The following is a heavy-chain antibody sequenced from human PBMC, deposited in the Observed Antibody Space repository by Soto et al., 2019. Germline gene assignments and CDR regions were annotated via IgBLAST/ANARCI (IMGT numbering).Heavy chain of an antibody. CDR3: ARHGFGPLHGLVDV. V-gene: IGHV4-59*08. Sequence: QVQLQESGPGLVKPSETLSLTCTVSGGSITNYYCSWFRPPPGKGLEWIGYINYDGYSAYNLSLKRRVPLSMDASKTQFSLMLESGTATDTAVYYCARHGFGPLHGLVDVWGPGTTVIVSS. J-gene: IGHJ6*02. D-gene: IGHD3-10*01. CDR2: INYDGYS. CDR1: GGSITNYY.